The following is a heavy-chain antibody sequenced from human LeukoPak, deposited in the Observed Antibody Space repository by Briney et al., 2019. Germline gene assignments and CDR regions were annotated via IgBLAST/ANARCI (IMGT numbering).Heavy chain of an antibody. D-gene: IGHD3-9*01. CDR3: ARGDIVTGYYKIFDY. CDR1: GYSFTSYW. CDR2: IYPGDSDT. V-gene: IGHV5-51*01. Sequence: GESLRISCKGSGYSFTSYWIGWVRQMPGKGLEWMGIIYPGDSDTRYSPSFQGQVTISADKSISTAYLQWSSLKASDTAMYYCARGDIVTGYYKIFDYWGQGTLVTVSS. J-gene: IGHJ4*02.